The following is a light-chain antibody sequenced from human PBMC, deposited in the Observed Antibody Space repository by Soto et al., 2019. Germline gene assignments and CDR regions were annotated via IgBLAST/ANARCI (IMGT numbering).Light chain of an antibody. CDR3: QQAYSFPIT. V-gene: IGKV1D-12*01. Sequence: DMRVTQSPASVSAALGDGVTITSRASQDIAGYLTWYQHKPGRTPELLIHGASRLQSGVPARFSGSGSGTDFTLSINSLQPEDFATYYCQQAYSFPITFGQGTRLEIK. CDR2: GAS. CDR1: QDIAGY. J-gene: IGKJ5*01.